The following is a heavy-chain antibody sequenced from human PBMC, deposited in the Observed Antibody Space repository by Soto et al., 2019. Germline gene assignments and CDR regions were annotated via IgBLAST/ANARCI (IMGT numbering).Heavy chain of an antibody. CDR1: SGSISSSNW. Sequence: SETLSLTCAVSSGSISSSNWWSWVRQPPGKGLEWIGEIYHSGSTNYNPSLKSRVTISVDKSKNQFSLKLSSVTAADTAVYYCARGTVTTIPFYFDYWGQGTLVNVSS. CDR2: IYHSGST. J-gene: IGHJ4*02. D-gene: IGHD4-17*01. CDR3: ARGTVTTIPFYFDY. V-gene: IGHV4-4*02.